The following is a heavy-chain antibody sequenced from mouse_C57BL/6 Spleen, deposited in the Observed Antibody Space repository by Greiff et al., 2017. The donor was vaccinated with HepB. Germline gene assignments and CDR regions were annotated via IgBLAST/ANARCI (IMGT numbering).Heavy chain of an antibody. CDR1: GYTFTSYW. CDR3: ASSRYVRRTGYFDY. Sequence: VQLQQPGAELVRPGSSVKLSCKASGYTFTSYWMHWVKQRPIQGLEWIGNIDPSDSETHYNQKFKDKATLTVDKSSSTAYMQLSSLTSEDSAVYYCASSRYVRRTGYFDYWGQGTTLTVSS. CDR2: IDPSDSET. J-gene: IGHJ2*01. D-gene: IGHD1-1*01. V-gene: IGHV1-52*01.